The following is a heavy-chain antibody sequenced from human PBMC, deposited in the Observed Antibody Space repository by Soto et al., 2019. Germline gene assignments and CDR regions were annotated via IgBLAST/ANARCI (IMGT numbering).Heavy chain of an antibody. V-gene: IGHV1-18*01. Sequence: ASVKVSCKASGYTFTSYGISWVRQAPGQGLEWMGWISAYNGNTKYAQKLQGRVTMTTDTSTSTAYMELRNLRSDFTSVNFCARYYXFWSGYYFXSWXXAXXVTXSX. D-gene: IGHD3-3*01. CDR2: ISAYNGNT. CDR1: GYTFTSYG. CDR3: ARYYXFWSGYYFXS. J-gene: IGHJ4*01.